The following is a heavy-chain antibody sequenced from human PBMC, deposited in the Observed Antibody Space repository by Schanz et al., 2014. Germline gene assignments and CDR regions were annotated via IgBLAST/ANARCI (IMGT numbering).Heavy chain of an antibody. J-gene: IGHJ4*02. CDR1: GFNFSDYA. CDR3: AKSQGSSFDS. V-gene: IGHV3-23*01. Sequence: VHLLESGGGLVPPGGSLRLSCAASGFNFSDYAMCWVRQAPGKGLEWVSAISGGGGTTYYTDSVKGRFTISRDNSKSTLYLQMSSLRAEDTAVYYCAKSQGSSFDSWGQGTLVTVSS. D-gene: IGHD6-13*01. CDR2: ISGGGGTT.